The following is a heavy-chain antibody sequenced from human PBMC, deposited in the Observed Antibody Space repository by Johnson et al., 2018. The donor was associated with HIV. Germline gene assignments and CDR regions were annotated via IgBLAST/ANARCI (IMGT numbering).Heavy chain of an antibody. D-gene: IGHD6-6*01. CDR1: GFTFSSYG. Sequence: QVQLVESGGGVVQPGRSLRLSCAASGFTFSSYGMHWVRQAPCKGLEWVAVISYDGSNKYYADSVKGRFTISRDNSKNTLYLQMNSLRAEDTAVYYCAKCVYSSSSWMLFDIWGQGTMVTVAS. V-gene: IGHV3-30*18. CDR3: AKCVYSSSSWMLFDI. CDR2: ISYDGSNK. J-gene: IGHJ3*02.